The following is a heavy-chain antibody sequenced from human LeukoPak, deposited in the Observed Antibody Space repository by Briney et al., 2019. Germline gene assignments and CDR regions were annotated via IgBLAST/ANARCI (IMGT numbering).Heavy chain of an antibody. CDR1: GFTFSTQA. J-gene: IGHJ4*02. D-gene: IGHD6-13*01. Sequence: GGSLRLSCAASGFTFSTQAMSWVRQAPGKGLEWVSAISDSGESTYYADSVKGRFTISRDNSKNTLYLQMNSLRAEDTAVYYCARLYSSSLFDYWGQGTLVTVSS. CDR3: ARLYSSSLFDY. CDR2: ISDSGEST. V-gene: IGHV3-23*01.